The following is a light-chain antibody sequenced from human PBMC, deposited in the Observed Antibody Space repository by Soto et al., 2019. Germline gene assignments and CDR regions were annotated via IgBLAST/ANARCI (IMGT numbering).Light chain of an antibody. CDR3: LSYAGNYIYV. Sequence: QSVLTQPRSVSGSPGQSVTISCTGTSSDIGAYNAVSWYQQHPDKAPRFIIFDVIKRPSGVPDRFSASKSGNTASLIISGLQADDEAEYFCLSYAGNYIYVFGTGTKVTVL. CDR1: SSDIGAYNA. J-gene: IGLJ1*01. CDR2: DVI. V-gene: IGLV2-11*01.